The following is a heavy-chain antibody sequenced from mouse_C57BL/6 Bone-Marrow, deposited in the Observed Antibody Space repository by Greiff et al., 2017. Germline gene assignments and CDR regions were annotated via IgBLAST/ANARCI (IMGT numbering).Heavy chain of an antibody. CDR3: ARSGPLGRSFDY. V-gene: IGHV1-55*01. Sequence: VQLQQPGAELVKPGASVKMSCKASGYTFTSYWITWVKQRPGQGLEWIGDIYPTSGRTNYNEKFKSKAILTVDTSSTTAYMQLSSLTSEDSAVFYCARSGPLGRSFDYWGQGTTRTVSS. CDR2: IYPTSGRT. CDR1: GYTFTSYW. D-gene: IGHD4-1*01. J-gene: IGHJ2*01.